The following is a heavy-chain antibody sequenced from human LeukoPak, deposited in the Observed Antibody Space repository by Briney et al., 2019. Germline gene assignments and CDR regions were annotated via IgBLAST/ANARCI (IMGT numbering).Heavy chain of an antibody. J-gene: IGHJ5*02. D-gene: IGHD3-10*01. Sequence: GGSLRLSCAASGFTFSSYSMSWVRQAPGKGLEWVANIKQDGSEKYYVDSVKGRFTISRDNAKNSLYLQMNSLRAEDTAVYYCARYYYGSGSYSNWFDPWGQGTLVTVSS. CDR2: IKQDGSEK. CDR1: GFTFSSYS. V-gene: IGHV3-7*01. CDR3: ARYYYGSGSYSNWFDP.